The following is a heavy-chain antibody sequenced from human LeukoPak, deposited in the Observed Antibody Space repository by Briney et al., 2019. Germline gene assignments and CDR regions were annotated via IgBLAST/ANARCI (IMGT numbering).Heavy chain of an antibody. V-gene: IGHV3-53*01. CDR3: AELGITMIGGV. CDR2: IYADGNT. Sequence: GGSLRLSCAASGFIVNTNYMSWVRQAPGRGLEWVSFIYADGNTYYADSVKGRFTISRDISKNEVYLQMNSLRAEDTAVYYCAELGITMIGGVWGKGTTVTISS. CDR1: GFIVNTNY. J-gene: IGHJ6*04. D-gene: IGHD3-10*02.